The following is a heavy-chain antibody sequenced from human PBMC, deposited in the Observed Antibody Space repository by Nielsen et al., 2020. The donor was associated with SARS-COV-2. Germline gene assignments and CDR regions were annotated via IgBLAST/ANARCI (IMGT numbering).Heavy chain of an antibody. Sequence: SETLSLTCTVSGGSISSGGYYWSWIRQHPGKGLEWIGYIYYSGSTYYNPSLKSRVTISVDTSKNQFSLKLSSVTAADTAVYYCARDGTAMVFNWFDPWGQGTLVTVSS. CDR3: ARDGTAMVFNWFDP. CDR2: IYYSGST. CDR1: GGSISSGGYY. J-gene: IGHJ5*02. V-gene: IGHV4-31*03. D-gene: IGHD5-18*01.